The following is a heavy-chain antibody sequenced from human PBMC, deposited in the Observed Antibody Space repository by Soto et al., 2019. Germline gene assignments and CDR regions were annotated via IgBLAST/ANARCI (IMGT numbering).Heavy chain of an antibody. V-gene: IGHV4-34*01. D-gene: IGHD6-6*01. J-gene: IGHJ5*02. CDR2: INHSGST. Sequence: PSETLSLTCAVYGGSFSGYYWSWIRQPPGKGLEWIGEINHSGSTNYNPSLKSRVTISVDTSKNQFSLKLSSVTAADTAVYYCAVERAARRRINSFDPWGQGTLVTVSS. CDR3: AVERAARRRINSFDP. CDR1: GGSFSGYY.